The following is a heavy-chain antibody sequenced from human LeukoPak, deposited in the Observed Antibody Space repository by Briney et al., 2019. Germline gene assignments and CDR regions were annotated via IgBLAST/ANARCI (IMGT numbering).Heavy chain of an antibody. CDR3: ARGAAGAFDY. CDR2: ISGSGGST. Sequence: PGGSLRLSCAASGITFNSYAMRWVRQAPGKGLEWVSAISGSGGSTYYSDSVKGRFTISRNNSKNTLYLQMNSLRAEDTAVYYCARGAAGAFDYWGQGTLVTVSS. D-gene: IGHD6-13*01. CDR1: GITFNSYA. J-gene: IGHJ4*02. V-gene: IGHV3-23*01.